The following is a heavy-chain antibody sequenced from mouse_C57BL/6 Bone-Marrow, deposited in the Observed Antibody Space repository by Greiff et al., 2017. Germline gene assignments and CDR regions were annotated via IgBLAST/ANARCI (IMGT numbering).Heavy chain of an antibody. V-gene: IGHV1-82*01. J-gene: IGHJ4*01. CDR2: IYPGDGDT. Sequence: QVQLQQSGPELVKPGASVKISCKASGYAFSSSWMNWVKQRPGKGLEWIGRIYPGDGDTNYNGKFKGKATLTADKSSSTAYMQLSILPSEDSAVYFCARSQFITTVVATNYYAMDYWGQGTSVTVSS. CDR1: GYAFSSSW. CDR3: ARSQFITTVVATNYYAMDY. D-gene: IGHD1-1*01.